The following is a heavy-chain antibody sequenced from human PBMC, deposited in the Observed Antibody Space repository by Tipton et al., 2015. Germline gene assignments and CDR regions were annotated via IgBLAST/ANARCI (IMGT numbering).Heavy chain of an antibody. D-gene: IGHD2-21*01. J-gene: IGHJ5*02. V-gene: IGHV4-4*02. CDR1: GGSISNNKW. CDR3: ASGCINFSCYYWFDP. Sequence: TLSLTCTVSGGSISNNKWWTWVRQPPGKGPEWIGAISHSGKTYSNPSLKSRVTISADTSKNQVSLRLTSVTAADTAVYYCASGCINFSCYYWFDPWGPGTLVTVSS. CDR2: ISHSGKT.